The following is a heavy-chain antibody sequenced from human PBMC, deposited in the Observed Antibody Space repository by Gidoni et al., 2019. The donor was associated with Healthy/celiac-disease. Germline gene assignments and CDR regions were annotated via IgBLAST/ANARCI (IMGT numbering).Heavy chain of an antibody. D-gene: IGHD3-22*01. CDR1: GYPFTASY. J-gene: IGHJ3*02. Sequence: QVQLVQSGAAVKTPGDSVQVSCKASGYPFTASYMHWVRQSPGQGLEWMGWIKPKSGGTNYAQKFQGWVTMTRDTSISTAYMELSRLRSDDTAVYYCARNMNYYDSSKNDAFDIWGQGTMVTVSS. V-gene: IGHV1-2*04. CDR3: ARNMNYYDSSKNDAFDI. CDR2: IKPKSGGT.